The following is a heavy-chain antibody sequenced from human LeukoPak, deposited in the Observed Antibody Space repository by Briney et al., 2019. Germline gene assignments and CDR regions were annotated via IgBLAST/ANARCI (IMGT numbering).Heavy chain of an antibody. J-gene: IGHJ3*02. CDR2: IYHSGST. D-gene: IGHD4-11*01. V-gene: IGHV4-59*01. Sequence: SETLSLTCTVSGGSISSYYWSWIRQPPGKGLEWIGYIYHSGSTNYNPSLKSRVTISVDTSKNQFSLKLSSVTAADTAVYYCARDSHVTTAAFDIWGQGTMVTVSS. CDR1: GGSISSYY. CDR3: ARDSHVTTAAFDI.